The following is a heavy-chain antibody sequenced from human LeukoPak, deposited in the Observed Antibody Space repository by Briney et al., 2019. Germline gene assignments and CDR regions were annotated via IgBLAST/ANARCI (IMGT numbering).Heavy chain of an antibody. CDR1: GGSISSYS. Sequence: HSETLSLTCTVSGGSISSYSWSWIRQPPGKGLEWIGSMYYSGSTNYNPSLKSRVTMSVDTSKNQFSLRLSSVTAADTAVYYCARHGGESMVAMILHAFDIWGQGTMVTVSS. D-gene: IGHD5-12*01. V-gene: IGHV4-59*08. CDR3: ARHGGESMVAMILHAFDI. CDR2: MYYSGST. J-gene: IGHJ3*02.